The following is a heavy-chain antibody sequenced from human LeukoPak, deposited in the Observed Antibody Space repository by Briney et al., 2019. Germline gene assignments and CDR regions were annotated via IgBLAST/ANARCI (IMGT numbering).Heavy chain of an antibody. D-gene: IGHD3-10*01. CDR3: ARVYYYGSGTFYYYYYMDV. V-gene: IGHV4-59*01. CDR2: IYYSGST. Sequence: SETLSLTCTVSGGSISSYYWSWIRQPPGKGLEWIGYIYYSGSTNYNPSLKSRVTISVDTSKNQFSLKLSSVTAADTAVYYCARVYYYGSGTFYYYYYMDVWGKGTTVTVSS. CDR1: GGSISSYY. J-gene: IGHJ6*03.